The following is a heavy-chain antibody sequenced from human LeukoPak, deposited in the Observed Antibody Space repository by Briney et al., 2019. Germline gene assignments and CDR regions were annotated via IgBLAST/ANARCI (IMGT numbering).Heavy chain of an antibody. CDR2: ISYDGSKK. Sequence: PGGSLRLSCAASGFTFSSCGMQWVRQAPGKGLEWVAVISYDGSKKYYADSVKGRFTISRDNSKNTLYLQMNSLRAEDTAVYYCAREKEGSSGWYLVDYWGQGTLVTVSS. D-gene: IGHD6-19*01. J-gene: IGHJ4*02. CDR1: GFTFSSCG. V-gene: IGHV3-30*03. CDR3: AREKEGSSGWYLVDY.